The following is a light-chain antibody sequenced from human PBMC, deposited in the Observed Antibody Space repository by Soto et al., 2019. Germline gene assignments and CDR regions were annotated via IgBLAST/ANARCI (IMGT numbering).Light chain of an antibody. Sequence: DIPMTQSPSTLSASVGDTVIITCRASQSIRTWLAWYQQKPGKVPNLLIYKASSLESGVPSRFSGSGSGTEFTLTISSLQPDDFATYYCQQYNSYSLFTFGPGTKVDI. CDR1: QSIRTW. V-gene: IGKV1-5*03. CDR3: QQYNSYSLFT. CDR2: KAS. J-gene: IGKJ3*01.